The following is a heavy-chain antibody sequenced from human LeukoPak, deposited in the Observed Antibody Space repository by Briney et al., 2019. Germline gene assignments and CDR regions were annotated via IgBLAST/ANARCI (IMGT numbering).Heavy chain of an antibody. CDR2: ISSSSSTI. J-gene: IGHJ3*02. CDR1: GFTFSSYS. CDR3: ARATGGMVYAYNAFDI. D-gene: IGHD2-8*01. Sequence: GGSLRLSCAASGFTFSSYSMNWVRQAPGKGLEWVSYISSSSSTIYYADSVKGRFTISRDNAKNSLYLQMNSLRAEDTAVYYCARATGGMVYAYNAFDIWGQGTMVTVSS. V-gene: IGHV3-48*01.